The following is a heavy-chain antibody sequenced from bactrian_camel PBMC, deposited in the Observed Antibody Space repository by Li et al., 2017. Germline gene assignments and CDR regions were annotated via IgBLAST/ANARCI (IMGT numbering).Heavy chain of an antibody. CDR3: AATGPGYSGSRCDALLDPVRGGIRY. D-gene: IGHD3*01. CDR2: ISTGSGST. V-gene: IGHV3S54*01. CDR1: EYLYSRSC. J-gene: IGHJ4*01. Sequence: HVQLVESGGGSVQAGGSLNLSCAPSEYLYSRSCMGWFRQSPGKEREGVAIISTGSGSTYVADSVRGRFTISQDKNTVYLQMNALESEDTAMYYCAATGPGYSGSRCDALLDPVRGGIRYWGQGTQVTVS.